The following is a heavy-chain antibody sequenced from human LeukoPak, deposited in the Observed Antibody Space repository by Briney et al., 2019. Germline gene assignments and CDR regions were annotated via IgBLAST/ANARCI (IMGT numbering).Heavy chain of an antibody. J-gene: IGHJ4*02. CDR1: GFTFSSYG. V-gene: IGHV3-30*02. CDR2: IRYDGSNK. Sequence: GGSLRLSCAASGFTFSSYGMHWVRQAPGRGLEWVAFIRYDGSNKYYADSVKGRFTISRDNSKNTLYLQMNSLRAEDTAVYYCAKPRPSIVVVPAAMKDWGQGTLVTVSS. CDR3: AKPRPSIVVVPAAMKD. D-gene: IGHD2-2*01.